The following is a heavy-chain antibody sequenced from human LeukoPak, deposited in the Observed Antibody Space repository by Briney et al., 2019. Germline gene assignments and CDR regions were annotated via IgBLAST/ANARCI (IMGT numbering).Heavy chain of an antibody. J-gene: IGHJ4*02. CDR1: GFIFSNFW. Sequence: GGSLKLSCAASGFIFSNFWMSWVRQAPGRGLEWVANINTDGSEEYYVDSVKGRFIISRDNARNSLYLQMNSLRAEDTAVYYCARDPAAWDYWGQGALVTVSS. CDR2: INTDGSEE. D-gene: IGHD6-13*01. V-gene: IGHV3-7*01. CDR3: ARDPAAWDY.